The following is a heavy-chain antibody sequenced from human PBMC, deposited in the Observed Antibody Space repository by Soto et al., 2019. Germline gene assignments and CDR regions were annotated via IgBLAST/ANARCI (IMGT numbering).Heavy chain of an antibody. J-gene: IGHJ6*02. D-gene: IGHD6-6*01. Sequence: QVQLVESGGGLVKPGGSLRLSCAASGFTFSDFYINWIRQAPGKGLEWVSYISRSGSTIYYADSVKGRFTISRDNAKNSLYLQMNSLRAEDTAVYSCAREYSSLHYYYGMDVWGQGTTVTVSS. CDR1: GFTFSDFY. CDR2: ISRSGSTI. CDR3: AREYSSLHYYYGMDV. V-gene: IGHV3-11*01.